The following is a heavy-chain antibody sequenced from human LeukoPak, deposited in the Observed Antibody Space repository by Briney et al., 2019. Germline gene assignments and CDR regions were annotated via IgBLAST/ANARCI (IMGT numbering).Heavy chain of an antibody. J-gene: IGHJ4*02. CDR3: ARGQLDYYGSGSYYDY. CDR2: IYHSGST. CDR1: GGSISSGGYS. Sequence: PSETLSLTCAVSGGSISSGGYSWSWIRQPPGKGLEWIGYIYHSGSTYYNPSLKSRVTISVDRSKNQFSLKLSSVTAADTAVYYCARGQLDYYGSGSYYDYWGQGTLVTVSS. D-gene: IGHD3-10*01. V-gene: IGHV4-30-2*01.